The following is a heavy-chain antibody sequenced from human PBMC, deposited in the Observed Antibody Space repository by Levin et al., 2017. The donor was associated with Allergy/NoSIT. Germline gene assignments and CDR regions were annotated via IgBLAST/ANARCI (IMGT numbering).Heavy chain of an antibody. CDR2: ISSSSSTI. CDR1: GFTFSRNS. V-gene: IGHV3-48*02. J-gene: IGHJ4*02. D-gene: IGHD3-10*01. Sequence: ASVKVSCAASGFTFSRNSMNWVRQAPGKGLEWVSYISSSSSTIYYADSVKGRFTISRDNARNSLYLQMNSLRDEDTAVYYCARDQMSYYGAGSYDYWGQGTLVTVSS. CDR3: ARDQMSYYGAGSYDY.